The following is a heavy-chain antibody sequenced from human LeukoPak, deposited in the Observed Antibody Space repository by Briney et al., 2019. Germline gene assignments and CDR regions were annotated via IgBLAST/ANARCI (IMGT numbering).Heavy chain of an antibody. Sequence: SVKVSCKASGGTFSSYAISWVRQAPGQGLEWMGGIIPIFGTANYAQKFQGRVTITADKSTSTAYMELSSLRSEDTAVYYCASERYDILTGTFDYWGQGTLVTVSS. CDR2: IIPIFGTA. J-gene: IGHJ4*02. V-gene: IGHV1-69*06. CDR3: ASERYDILTGTFDY. CDR1: GGTFSSYA. D-gene: IGHD3-9*01.